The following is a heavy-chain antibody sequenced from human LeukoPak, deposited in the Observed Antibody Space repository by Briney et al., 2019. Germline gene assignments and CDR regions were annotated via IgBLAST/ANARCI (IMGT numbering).Heavy chain of an antibody. V-gene: IGHV3-21*01. D-gene: IGHD1-26*01. Sequence: GGSLRLSCAASGFTFSSYRINWVRQAPGKGLEWVSSISSSSSSIYYADSVKGRFTISRDNSKNSLYLQMNSLRAEDTAVYYCASGAQSDYWGQGTLVTVSS. CDR3: ASGAQSDY. CDR1: GFTFSSYR. J-gene: IGHJ4*02. CDR2: ISSSSSSI.